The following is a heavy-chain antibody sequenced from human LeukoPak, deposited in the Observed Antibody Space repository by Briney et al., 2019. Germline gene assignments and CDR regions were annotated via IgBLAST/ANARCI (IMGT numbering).Heavy chain of an antibody. CDR1: GFPFSSYG. D-gene: IGHD6-13*01. CDR3: ARTHSSSWGIIDF. Sequence: GGSLRLSCTASGFPFSSYGMHWVRQAPGKGLEWVAFIRYDGSIKYYADSVKGRFTISRDNSKNTLYLQMDSLRAEDTAVYYCARTHSSSWGIIDFWGQGTLVTVSS. J-gene: IGHJ4*02. V-gene: IGHV3-30*02. CDR2: IRYDGSIK.